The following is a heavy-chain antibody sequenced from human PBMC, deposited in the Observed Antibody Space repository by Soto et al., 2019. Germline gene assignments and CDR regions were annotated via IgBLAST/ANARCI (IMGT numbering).Heavy chain of an antibody. D-gene: IGHD5-12*01. CDR3: ARWSRDGYNYHY. Sequence: VGSLRLSCAASGFTVSSNYMSWVRQAPGKGLEWVSVIYSGGSTYYADSVKGRFTISRDNSKNTLYLQMNSLRAEDTAVYYCARWSRDGYNYHYWGQGTLVTVSS. CDR1: GFTVSSNY. J-gene: IGHJ4*02. V-gene: IGHV3-66*01. CDR2: IYSGGST.